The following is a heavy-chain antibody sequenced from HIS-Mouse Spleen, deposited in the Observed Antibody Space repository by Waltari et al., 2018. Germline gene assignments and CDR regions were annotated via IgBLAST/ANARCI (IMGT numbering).Heavy chain of an antibody. J-gene: IGHJ4*02. CDR2: ISGRGGST. D-gene: IGHD3-10*01. Sequence: EVQLLESGGGLVQPGGSLRLSCAASGFTFSSYAMSWVRQALGKGLEWVSAISGRGGSTYYADSGKGRFTISRDNSKNTLYLQMNSLRAEDTAVYYCAILWFGELFDYWGQGTLVTVSS. CDR1: GFTFSSYA. CDR3: AILWFGELFDY. V-gene: IGHV3-23*01.